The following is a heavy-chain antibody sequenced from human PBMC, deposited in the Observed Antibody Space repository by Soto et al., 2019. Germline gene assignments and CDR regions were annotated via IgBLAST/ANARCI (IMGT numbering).Heavy chain of an antibody. V-gene: IGHV3-9*01. D-gene: IGHD4-17*01. CDR3: AKDMDYGDYVGAFDI. CDR2: ISRNSGSI. Sequence: GGSLRLSCEASGFTFSDNYMNWIRQAPGKGLEWVSGISRNSGSIGYADSVKGRFTISRDNAKNSLYLQMNSLRAEDTALYYCAKDMDYGDYVGAFDIWGQGTMVTVSS. J-gene: IGHJ3*02. CDR1: GFTFSDNY.